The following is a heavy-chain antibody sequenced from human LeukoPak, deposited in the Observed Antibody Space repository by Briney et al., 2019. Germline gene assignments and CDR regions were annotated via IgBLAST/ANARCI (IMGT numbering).Heavy chain of an antibody. D-gene: IGHD3-10*01. CDR1: GFTFSSYA. Sequence: GGSLRLSCAASGFTFSSYAMHWVRQAPGKGLEWVAVISYDGSNKYYADSVKGRFTISRDNSKNTLYLQMNSLRAEDTAVYYCARATSGGDAFDIWGQGTMVTVSS. J-gene: IGHJ3*02. CDR3: ARATSGGDAFDI. V-gene: IGHV3-30-3*01. CDR2: ISYDGSNK.